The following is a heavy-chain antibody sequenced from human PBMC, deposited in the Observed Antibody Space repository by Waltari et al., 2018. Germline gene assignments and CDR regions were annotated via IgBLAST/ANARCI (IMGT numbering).Heavy chain of an antibody. J-gene: IGHJ2*01. D-gene: IGHD6-13*01. CDR3: ARMGIAAAGYWYFDL. Sequence: QVQLQESGPGLVKPSQTLSLTCTVSGGSISSGSYYWSRIRQPAGKGLEWIGRIYTSGSTNYNPSLKSRVTISVDTSKNQFSLKLSSVTAADTAVYYCARMGIAAAGYWYFDLWGRGTLVTVSS. CDR2: IYTSGST. V-gene: IGHV4-61*02. CDR1: GGSISSGSYY.